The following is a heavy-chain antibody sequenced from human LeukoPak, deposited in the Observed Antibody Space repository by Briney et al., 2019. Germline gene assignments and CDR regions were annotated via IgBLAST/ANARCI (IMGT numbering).Heavy chain of an antibody. V-gene: IGHV3-23*01. Sequence: PGGSLRLSCAALGFTFSSYAMSWVRQAPGKGLEWVSAISGSGGSTYYADSVKGRFTISRENSKNTLYLQMNSLRAEDTDVYYCAKDQRGATYYYDSSGYYFDYWGQGTLVTVSS. CDR1: GFTFSSYA. CDR2: ISGSGGST. J-gene: IGHJ4*02. CDR3: AKDQRGATYYYDSSGYYFDY. D-gene: IGHD3-22*01.